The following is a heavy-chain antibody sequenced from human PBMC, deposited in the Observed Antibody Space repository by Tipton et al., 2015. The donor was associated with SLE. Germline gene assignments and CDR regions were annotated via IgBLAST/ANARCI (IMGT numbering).Heavy chain of an antibody. CDR2: INHSGST. D-gene: IGHD3-10*01. Sequence: AGLVKPSETLSLTCAVYGGSFSGYYWSWIRQPPGKGLEWIGEINHSGSTNYNPSLKSRVTISLDTSKNQFSLKLSSMTAADTAVYYCARERTGSGFDAFDIWGQGTMVTVSS. CDR1: GGSFSGYY. J-gene: IGHJ3*02. V-gene: IGHV4-34*01. CDR3: ARERTGSGFDAFDI.